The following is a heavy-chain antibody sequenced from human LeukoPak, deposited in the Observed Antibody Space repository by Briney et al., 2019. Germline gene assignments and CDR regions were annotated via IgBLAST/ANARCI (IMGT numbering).Heavy chain of an antibody. Sequence: PGGSLRLSCAASGFTFSSYWMHWVRQAPGKGLVWVSRINSDGSSTSYADSVKGRFTIYRDNAKNTLYLQMNSLRAEDTAVYYCAREPRYSSGTNGFDYWGQGTLVTVSS. CDR2: INSDGSST. CDR3: AREPRYSSGTNGFDY. D-gene: IGHD6-19*01. V-gene: IGHV3-74*01. J-gene: IGHJ4*02. CDR1: GFTFSSYW.